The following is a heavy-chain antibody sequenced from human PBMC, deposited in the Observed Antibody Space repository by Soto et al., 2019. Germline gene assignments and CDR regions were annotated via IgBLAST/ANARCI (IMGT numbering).Heavy chain of an antibody. CDR3: TTDDPINKN. CDR1: GFTFSSYG. V-gene: IGHV3-33*01. Sequence: GRSLSISCAASGFTFSSYGMHWVRQAPGKGLEWVAVIWYDGSNKYYADSVKGRFTISRDDSKNTLSLQMNSLKTEDTAVYYCTTDDPINKNWGQGTLVTVS. J-gene: IGHJ4*02. CDR2: IWYDGSNK.